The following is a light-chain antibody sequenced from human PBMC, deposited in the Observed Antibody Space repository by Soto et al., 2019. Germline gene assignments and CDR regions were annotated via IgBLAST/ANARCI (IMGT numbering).Light chain of an antibody. CDR2: GTS. Sequence: EIVLTQSPGTLSLSPGERGTLSCRASQGVDNNYLVWYQQKPGQAPRLLIFGTSSRATGIPDRFSGSGSVTHFTLTITRLEPEDVAVYYCHQFQNSPWTFGQGTKVDIK. J-gene: IGKJ1*01. CDR3: HQFQNSPWT. V-gene: IGKV3-20*01. CDR1: QGVDNNY.